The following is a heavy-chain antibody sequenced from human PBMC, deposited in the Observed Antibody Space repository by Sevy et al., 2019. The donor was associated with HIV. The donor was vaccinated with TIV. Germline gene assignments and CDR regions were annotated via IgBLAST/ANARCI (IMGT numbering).Heavy chain of an antibody. V-gene: IGHV5-51*01. CDR1: GYKFSSSW. D-gene: IGHD4-17*01. CDR3: ARLGDSLDWFDP. CDR2: IYPGDSDT. J-gene: IGHJ5*02. Sequence: GESLKISCKGSGYKFSSSWIAWVRQMPGKGLEWMGIIYPGDSDTRYGPSFQGQVTISAVKSINTAYLQWSGLKASDTAMYYCARLGDSLDWFDPWGQGTLVTVSS.